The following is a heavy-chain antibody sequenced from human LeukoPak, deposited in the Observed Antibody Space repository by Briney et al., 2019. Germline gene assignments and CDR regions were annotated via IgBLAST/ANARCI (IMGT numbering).Heavy chain of an antibody. CDR2: ISYDGSNK. V-gene: IGHV3-30*04. Sequence: GRSLRLSCAASGFTFSSYAMHWVRQAPGKGLEWVAVISYDGSNKYYADSVKGRFTISRDNSENTLYLQMNSLRAEDAAVYYCARVGGLGAFDIWGQGTMVTVSS. CDR3: ARVGGLGAFDI. CDR1: GFTFSSYA. J-gene: IGHJ3*02. D-gene: IGHD3-16*01.